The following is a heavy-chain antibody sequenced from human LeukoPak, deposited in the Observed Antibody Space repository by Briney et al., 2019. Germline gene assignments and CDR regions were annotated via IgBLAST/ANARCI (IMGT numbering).Heavy chain of an antibody. V-gene: IGHV4-30-4*08. CDR1: GGSISSGDYY. D-gene: IGHD6-13*01. J-gene: IGHJ4*02. CDR2: IYYSGST. CDR3: ACLIAAADTDDY. Sequence: SQTLSLTCPVSGGSISSGDYYWSWIRQPPGKGLEWIGYIYYSGSTYYNPSLKSRVTISVDTSKNQFSLKLSSVTAADAAVYYCACLIAAADTDDYWGQGTLVTVSS.